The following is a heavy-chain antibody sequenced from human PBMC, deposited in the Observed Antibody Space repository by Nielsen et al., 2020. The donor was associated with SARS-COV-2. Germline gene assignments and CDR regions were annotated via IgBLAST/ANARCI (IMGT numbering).Heavy chain of an antibody. CDR1: GGTFSSYA. D-gene: IGHD2-2*01. J-gene: IGHJ4*02. V-gene: IGHV1-24*01. Sequence: ASVKVSCKASGGTFSSYAISWVRQAPGKGLEWMGGFDPEDGETIYAQKFQGRVTMTEDTSTDTAYMELSSLRSEDTAVYYCATDRAGYQLLRGFDYWGQGTLVTVSS. CDR3: ATDRAGYQLLRGFDY. CDR2: FDPEDGET.